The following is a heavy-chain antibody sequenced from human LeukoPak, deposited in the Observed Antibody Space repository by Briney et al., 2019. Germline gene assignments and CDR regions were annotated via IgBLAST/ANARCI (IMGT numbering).Heavy chain of an antibody. CDR2: ISYDGSNK. D-gene: IGHD5-18*01. J-gene: IGHJ4*02. V-gene: IGHV3-30*18. CDR1: GFTFSSYG. Sequence: PGTSLRLSCAASGFTFSSYGMHWVRQAPGKGLEWVAVISYDGSNKYYADSVKGRFTISRDNSKNTLYLQMNSLRAEDTAVYYCAKDRVRIQLWLPRNYFDYWGQGTLVTVSS. CDR3: AKDRVRIQLWLPRNYFDY.